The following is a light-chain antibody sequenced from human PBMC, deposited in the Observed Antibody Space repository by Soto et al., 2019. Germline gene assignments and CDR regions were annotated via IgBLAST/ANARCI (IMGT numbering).Light chain of an antibody. V-gene: IGKV3-20*01. CDR1: QSVNLNY. J-gene: IGKJ1*01. CDR2: GAS. Sequence: ENVLTQSPGSLSLSPGDRATLSCRASQSVNLNYIAWYQQKPGQAPRLLIYGASSRATGVPDRFRGSGSGTDFTLTISRLEPEDFAVYHCQQYGSSPETFGQGTKVDIK. CDR3: QQYGSSPET.